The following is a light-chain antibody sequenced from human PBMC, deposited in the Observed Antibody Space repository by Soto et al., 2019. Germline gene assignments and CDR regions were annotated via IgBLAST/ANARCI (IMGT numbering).Light chain of an antibody. CDR3: SSYTSASTLLYL. CDR2: GVT. J-gene: IGLJ1*01. Sequence: QSALTQPASVSGSPGQSITISCTGTSSDVGGYHYVSWYQQHPGIAPKLLIYGVTNRPSGVSTRFSGSKSGNTASLTISGLQAEDEADYHCSSYTSASTLLYLFGTGTKVTVL. CDR1: SSDVGGYHY. V-gene: IGLV2-14*01.